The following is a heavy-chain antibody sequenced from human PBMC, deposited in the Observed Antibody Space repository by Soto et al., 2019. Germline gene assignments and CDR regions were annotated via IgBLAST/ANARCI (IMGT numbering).Heavy chain of an antibody. CDR1: GFTFSSYA. Sequence: GGSLRLSCAASGFTFSSYAMSWVRQAPGKGLEWVSAISGSGGSTYYADSVKGRFTISRDNSKNTLYLQMNSLRAEDTAVYYCAKDWGMDTAMALFDYWGQGTLVTVSS. CDR3: AKDWGMDTAMALFDY. V-gene: IGHV3-23*01. D-gene: IGHD5-18*01. J-gene: IGHJ4*02. CDR2: ISGSGGST.